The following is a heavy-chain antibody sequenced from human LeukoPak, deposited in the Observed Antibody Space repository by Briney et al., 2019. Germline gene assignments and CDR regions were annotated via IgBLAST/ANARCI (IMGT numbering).Heavy chain of an antibody. CDR3: ARAKMPGIQTAGRVNYFDS. J-gene: IGHJ4*02. V-gene: IGHV3-13*01. CDR2: IDTAGNA. Sequence: GGSLRLSCAASEFTFSSYDMHWVRQATGKGLEWGSTIDTAGNAWYPDSVKGRFTISRENAKNSLNLQMNSLRVGDTAVYYCARAKMPGIQTAGRVNYFDSWGQGTLVTVSA. CDR1: EFTFSSYD. D-gene: IGHD6-13*01.